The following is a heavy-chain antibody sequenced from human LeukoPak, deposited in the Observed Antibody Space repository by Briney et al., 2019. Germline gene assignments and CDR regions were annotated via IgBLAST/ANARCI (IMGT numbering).Heavy chain of an antibody. Sequence: SGTLSLTCAVSGGSISSSNWWSWVRQPPGKGLEWIGEIYHSGSTNYNPSLKTRVTISVDKSKNQFSLKLSSVTAADTAVYYCASRMGSGSYTFDYWGQGTLVTVSS. CDR3: ASRMGSGSYTFDY. J-gene: IGHJ4*02. V-gene: IGHV4-4*02. CDR1: GGSISSSNW. CDR2: IYHSGST. D-gene: IGHD3-10*01.